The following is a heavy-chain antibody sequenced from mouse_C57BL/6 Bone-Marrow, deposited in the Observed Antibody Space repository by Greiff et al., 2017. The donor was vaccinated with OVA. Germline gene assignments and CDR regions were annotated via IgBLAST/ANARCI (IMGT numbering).Heavy chain of an antibody. CDR2: IYPRSGNT. CDR1: GYTFTSYG. V-gene: IGHV1-81*01. Sequence: VQLQQSGAELARPGASVKLSCKASGYTFTSYGISWVKQSTGQGLEWIGEIYPRSGNTYYNEKFKGKATLTADKSSSTAYMELRSLTSEDSAVYFCATHYYGSSYGYWGQGTTLTVSS. D-gene: IGHD1-1*01. J-gene: IGHJ2*01. CDR3: ATHYYGSSYGY.